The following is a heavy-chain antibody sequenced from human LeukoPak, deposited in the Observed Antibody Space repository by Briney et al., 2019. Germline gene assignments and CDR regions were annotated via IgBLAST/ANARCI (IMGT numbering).Heavy chain of an antibody. J-gene: IGHJ3*02. CDR2: FDPEDGET. CDR3: AKPRYCSGGSCYSSGRNAFDI. V-gene: IGHV1-24*01. D-gene: IGHD2-15*01. CDR1: GYTLTELS. Sequence: GASVKVSCKVSGYTLTELSMHWVRQAPGKGLEWMGGFDPEDGETIYAQKFQGRVTMTEDTSTDTAYMELSSLRSEDTAVYYCAKPRYCSGGSCYSSGRNAFDIWGQGTMVTVSS.